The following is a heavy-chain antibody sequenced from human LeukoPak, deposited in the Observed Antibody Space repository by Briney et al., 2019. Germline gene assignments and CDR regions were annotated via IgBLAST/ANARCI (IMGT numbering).Heavy chain of an antibody. V-gene: IGHV3-48*03. CDR2: ISNSGGTI. CDR1: GFTFSSFE. Sequence: GGSLRLFCAASGFTFSSFEMNWGRQAPGKGLEWISYISNSGGTIYYPDSVKGRFTISRDDAKNSLYLQMNSLRAEDTAVYYCARSWSRKAPFDYWGQGTLVTVSS. D-gene: IGHD2-8*02. CDR3: ARSWSRKAPFDY. J-gene: IGHJ4*02.